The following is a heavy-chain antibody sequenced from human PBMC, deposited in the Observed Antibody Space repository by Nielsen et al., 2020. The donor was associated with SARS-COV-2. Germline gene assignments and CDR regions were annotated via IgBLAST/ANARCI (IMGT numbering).Heavy chain of an antibody. CDR3: ARGVVADDYGDYGWFDP. Sequence: SETLSLTCAVYGGSFSSYYWSWIRQPPGKGLEWIGYIYYSGSTNYNPSLKSRVTISVDTSKNQFSLKLGSVTAADTAVYYCARGVVADDYGDYGWFDPWGQGTLVTVSS. CDR2: IYYSGST. V-gene: IGHV4-59*13. J-gene: IGHJ5*02. CDR1: GGSFSSYY. D-gene: IGHD4-17*01.